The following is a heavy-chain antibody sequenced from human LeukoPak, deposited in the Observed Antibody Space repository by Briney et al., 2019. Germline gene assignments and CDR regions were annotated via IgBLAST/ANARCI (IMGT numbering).Heavy chain of an antibody. Sequence: PGGSLRLSCAASAFTFSNAWMSWVRQAPGKGLEWVGRIKSNNDGGTTDYAAPVKGRVTISRDDSKNTLYLQMNNLKTEDTAVYYCTTFPSGFDIWGQGTVVSVSS. V-gene: IGHV3-15*05. J-gene: IGHJ3*02. D-gene: IGHD3-3*01. CDR3: TTFPSGFDI. CDR2: IKSNNDGGTT. CDR1: AFTFSNAW.